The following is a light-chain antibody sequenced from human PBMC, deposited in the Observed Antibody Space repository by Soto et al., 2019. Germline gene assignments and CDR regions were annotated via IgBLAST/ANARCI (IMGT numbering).Light chain of an antibody. Sequence: EIVLTQSPGTLSLSPGERATLSCRASQSVSSSYLAWYQQKPGQAPRLLIYGASTRATGIPARFSGSGSGTEFTLTISSLQSEDFAVYYCQQYNNWPPMFGQGTRWIS. CDR3: QQYNNWPPM. J-gene: IGKJ1*01. V-gene: IGKV3-15*01. CDR1: QSVSSSY. CDR2: GAS.